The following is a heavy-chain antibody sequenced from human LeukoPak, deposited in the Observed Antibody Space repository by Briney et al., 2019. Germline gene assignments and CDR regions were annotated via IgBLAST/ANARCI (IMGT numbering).Heavy chain of an antibody. CDR1: GFSFSDYA. Sequence: GGSLRLSCAASGFSFSDYAIYCVRQTPGKGLEWVAFIRYDGSNKIYADSVKGRFTISRDNSYNTVYLQMTGLRAEDTAVYYCAKDGESGIQYTQGYFDYWGQGTLVTVSS. CDR3: AKDGESGIQYTQGYFDY. V-gene: IGHV3-30*02. CDR2: IRYDGSNK. D-gene: IGHD1-1*01. J-gene: IGHJ4*02.